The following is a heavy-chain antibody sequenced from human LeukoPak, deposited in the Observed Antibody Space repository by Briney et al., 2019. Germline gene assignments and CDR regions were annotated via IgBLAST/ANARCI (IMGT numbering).Heavy chain of an antibody. J-gene: IGHJ4*02. Sequence: GGSLRLSCAASGFMFSNYAMHWVRQAPGKGLEWVAALSHDGINKYYADSVKGRFAISRDNSKNTLYLQMNSLRAEDTAVYYCARGVGKNSYTPIDYWGQGTLVTVSS. CDR2: LSHDGINK. CDR1: GFMFSNYA. D-gene: IGHD5-18*01. CDR3: ARGVGKNSYTPIDY. V-gene: IGHV3-30*09.